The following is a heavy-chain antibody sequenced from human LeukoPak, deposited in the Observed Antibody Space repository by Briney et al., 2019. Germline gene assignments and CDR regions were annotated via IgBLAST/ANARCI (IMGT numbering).Heavy chain of an antibody. CDR3: ARGPGRRFGAEYFQH. V-gene: IGHV1-8*01. CDR2: MNPNSGNT. Sequence: ASVKVSCKASECTFTSYDINWVRQAPGQGLEWMGWMNPNSGNTGYAQKFQGRVTMTRNTSISTAYMELSSLRSEDTAVYYCARGPGRRFGAEYFQHWGQGTLVTVPS. CDR1: ECTFTSYD. D-gene: IGHD3-3*01. J-gene: IGHJ1*01.